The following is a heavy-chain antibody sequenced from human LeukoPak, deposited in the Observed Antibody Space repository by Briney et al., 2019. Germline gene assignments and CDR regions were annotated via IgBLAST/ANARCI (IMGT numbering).Heavy chain of an antibody. D-gene: IGHD3-22*01. CDR2: INHSGST. CDR3: ARGPHYYDSSGLDY. Sequence: SETLSLTCAVYGGSFSGYYWSWIRQPPGKGLEWIGEINHSGSTNYNPSLKSRVTISVDTSKNQFYLKLSSVTAADTAVYYCARGPHYYDSSGLDYWGQGTLVTVSS. CDR1: GGSFSGYY. J-gene: IGHJ4*02. V-gene: IGHV4-34*01.